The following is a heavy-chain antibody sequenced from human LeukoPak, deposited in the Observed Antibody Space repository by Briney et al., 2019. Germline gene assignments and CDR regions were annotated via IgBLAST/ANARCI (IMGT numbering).Heavy chain of an antibody. CDR3: ARLPAITTYYYYYVDV. V-gene: IGHV4-39*01. J-gene: IGHJ6*03. Sequence: SETLSLTCAVSGGSISSSSHYWGWIHQAPGKRLECIGTIYYSGSGYYTPSLEGRVTMSVDTSKNEFSLRLSSVTAADTAVYYCARLPAITTYYYYYVDVWGKGTMVTVSS. CDR1: GGSISSSSHY. CDR2: IYYSGSG. D-gene: IGHD5-12*01.